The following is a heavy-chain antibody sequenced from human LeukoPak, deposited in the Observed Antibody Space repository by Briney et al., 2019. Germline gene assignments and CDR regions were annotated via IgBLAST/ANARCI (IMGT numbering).Heavy chain of an antibody. CDR3: ATLEGYCSSTSCYTHYFDY. D-gene: IGHD2-2*02. V-gene: IGHV5-51*01. CDR2: IYPGDSDT. J-gene: IGHJ4*02. CDR1: GYSFTSYW. Sequence: GESLKISCKGSGYSFTSYWIGWVRQMPGKGLEWMGIIYPGDSDTRYSPSFQGQVTISADKSIGTAYLQWSSLKASDTAMYYCATLEGYCSSTSCYTHYFDYWGQGTLVTVSP.